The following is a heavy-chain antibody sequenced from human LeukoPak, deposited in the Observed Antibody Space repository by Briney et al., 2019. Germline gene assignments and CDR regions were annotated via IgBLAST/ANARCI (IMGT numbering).Heavy chain of an antibody. D-gene: IGHD6-13*01. CDR1: AFTFSSYW. V-gene: IGHV3-7*01. J-gene: IGHJ4*02. CDR3: ARGGYSSSWYISRDY. Sequence: PGGSLRLSCAASAFTFSSYWMTWVRQAPGKGLEWVANIKEDGSEKYYVDSMKGRFTISRDNAKNSLYLQMNSLRAEDTAVYYCARGGYSSSWYISRDYWGQGTLVTVSS. CDR2: IKEDGSEK.